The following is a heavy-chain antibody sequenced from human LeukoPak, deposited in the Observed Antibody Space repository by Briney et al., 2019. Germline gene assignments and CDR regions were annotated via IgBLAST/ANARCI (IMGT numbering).Heavy chain of an antibody. J-gene: IGHJ4*02. CDR1: GGSISSYY. CDR3: ARHPSWPDYGGTFDY. V-gene: IGHV4-59*08. Sequence: SETLSLTCTVSGGSISSYYWSWIRQPPGKGLEWIAYIYSSRTTNYNPSLKSRVTISVDTSKNQFSLKLSSVTAADTAVYYCARHPSWPDYGGTFDYWGQGTLVIVSS. D-gene: IGHD4-23*01. CDR2: IYSSRTT.